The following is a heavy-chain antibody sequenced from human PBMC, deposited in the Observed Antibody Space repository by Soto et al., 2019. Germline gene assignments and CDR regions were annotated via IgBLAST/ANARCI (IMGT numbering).Heavy chain of an antibody. D-gene: IGHD2-2*01. CDR3: ARDGVPGATDNWFDP. CDR1: WYTFSKYG. J-gene: IGHJ5*02. CDR2: INAGNGNT. Sequence: GASVNVSWKACWYTFSKYGMHWGRPAPGQRLEWMGWINAGNGNTKYSQKFQGRVTITRDTSASTAYMELSSLRSEDTAVYYCARDGVPGATDNWFDPWGQGTLVTVSS. V-gene: IGHV1-3*01.